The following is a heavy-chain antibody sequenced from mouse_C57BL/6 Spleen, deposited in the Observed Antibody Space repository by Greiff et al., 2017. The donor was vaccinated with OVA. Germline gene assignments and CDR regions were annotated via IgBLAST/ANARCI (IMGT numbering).Heavy chain of an antibody. D-gene: IGHD2-1*01. J-gene: IGHJ2*01. CDR2: IDPSDSYT. Sequence: QVQLQQSGAELVKPGASVKLSCKASGYTFTSYWMQWVKQRPGQGLEWIGEIDPSDSYTNYNQKFKGKATLTVDTSSSTAYMQLSSLTSEDSAVYYCARGYGNYEGYWGQGTTLTVSS. V-gene: IGHV1-50*01. CDR3: ARGYGNYEGY. CDR1: GYTFTSYW.